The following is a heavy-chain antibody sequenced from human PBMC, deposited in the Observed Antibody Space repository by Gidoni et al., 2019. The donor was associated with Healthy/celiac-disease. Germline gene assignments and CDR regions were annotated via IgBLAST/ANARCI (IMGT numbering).Heavy chain of an antibody. CDR2: IYYSGST. J-gene: IGHJ4*02. Sequence: QVQLQEAGPGLVKPAQTLSLTCTVSGGSISSGGYYWSWIRQHPGQGLEWIGYIYYSGSTYYNPSLKCRVTISVDTSKNQFSLKLSSVTAADTAVYYCARARSGDFDYWGQGTLVTVSS. CDR1: GGSISSGGYY. CDR3: ARARSGDFDY. D-gene: IGHD1-26*01. V-gene: IGHV4-31*03.